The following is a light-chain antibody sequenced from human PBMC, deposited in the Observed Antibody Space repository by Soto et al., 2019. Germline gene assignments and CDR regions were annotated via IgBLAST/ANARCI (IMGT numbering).Light chain of an antibody. CDR2: DAY. J-gene: IGLJ1*01. V-gene: IGLV2-14*03. Sequence: SVLTQPASVSGSPGQYITISCIGTRSDIGGYNYVSWHQQHPGKAPKLMIYDAYERPLGVSNRFSGSKSGNTASLTISGLQNEDEADYYCSSYTDDRSYVIGSGTKVTVL. CDR1: RSDIGGYNY. CDR3: SSYTDDRSYV.